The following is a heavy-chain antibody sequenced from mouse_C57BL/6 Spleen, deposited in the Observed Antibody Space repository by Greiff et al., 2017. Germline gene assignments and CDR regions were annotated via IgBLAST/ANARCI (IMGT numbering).Heavy chain of an antibody. CDR1: GYSITSGYY. V-gene: IGHV3-6*01. CDR3: ARVGGSSYGYFDY. Sequence: ESGPGLVKPSQSLSLTCSVTGYSITSGYYWNWIRQFPGNKLEWMGYISYDGSNNYNPSLKNRISITRDTSKNQFFLKFDSVTTEDTATYYCARVGGSSYGYFDYWGQGTTLTVSS. J-gene: IGHJ2*01. D-gene: IGHD1-1*01. CDR2: ISYDGSN.